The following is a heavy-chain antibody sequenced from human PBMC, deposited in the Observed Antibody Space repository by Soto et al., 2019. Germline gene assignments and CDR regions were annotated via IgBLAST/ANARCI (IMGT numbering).Heavy chain of an antibody. D-gene: IGHD2-2*02. Sequence: PSETLSLTCPVSGGSISSGYYYWSWIRQPPGKGLEWIGYIYYSGSTYYNPSLKSRVTISVDTSKNQFSLKLSSVTAADTAVYYCARGYCSSTSCYTGGNWFDPWGQGTLVTVSS. J-gene: IGHJ5*02. CDR1: GGSISSGYYY. V-gene: IGHV4-30-4*01. CDR2: IYYSGST. CDR3: ARGYCSSTSCYTGGNWFDP.